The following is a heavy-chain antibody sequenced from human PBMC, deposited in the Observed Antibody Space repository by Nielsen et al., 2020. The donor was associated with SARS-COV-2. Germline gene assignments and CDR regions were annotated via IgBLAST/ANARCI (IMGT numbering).Heavy chain of an antibody. Sequence: GESLKISCAASGFTFSDYYMSWIRQAPGKGLEWVSYISGGSTYTNYADSVKGRFTISRDNAKNSLYLQMNSLRAEDTAVYYCARVVEGWYFDLWGRGTLVTVSS. D-gene: IGHD1-26*01. CDR1: GFTFSDYY. V-gene: IGHV3-11*05. CDR3: ARVVEGWYFDL. J-gene: IGHJ2*01. CDR2: ISGGSTYT.